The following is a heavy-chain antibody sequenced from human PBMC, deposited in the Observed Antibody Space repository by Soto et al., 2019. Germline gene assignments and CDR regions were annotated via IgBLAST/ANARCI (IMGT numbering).Heavy chain of an antibody. CDR1: GGSFSGYY. CDR3: ARPESGFDY. CDR2: INHSGST. J-gene: IGHJ4*02. Sequence: SETLSLTCAVYGGSFSGYYWSWIRQPPGKGLEWIGEINHSGSTNYNPSLKSRVTISVDTSKNQFSLKLSSVTAADTAVYYCARPESGFDYWGQGTLVTVSS. V-gene: IGHV4-34*01.